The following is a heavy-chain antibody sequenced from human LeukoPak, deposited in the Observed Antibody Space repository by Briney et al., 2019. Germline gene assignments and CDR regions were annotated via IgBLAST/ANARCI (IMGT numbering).Heavy chain of an antibody. Sequence: SVKVSCKASGGTFSSYAISWVRQAPGQGLEWMGGIIPIFGTANYAQKFQGRVTITADKSTSTAYMELSSLRSEDTAVYYCARDRSSSWWDGESDFDYWGQGTLVTVSS. CDR2: IIPIFGTA. CDR1: GGTFSSYA. J-gene: IGHJ4*02. D-gene: IGHD6-13*01. V-gene: IGHV1-69*06. CDR3: ARDRSSSWWDGESDFDY.